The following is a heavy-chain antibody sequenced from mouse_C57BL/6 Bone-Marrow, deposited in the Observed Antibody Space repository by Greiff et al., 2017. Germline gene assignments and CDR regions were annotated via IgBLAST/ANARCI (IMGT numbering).Heavy chain of an antibody. Sequence: VQLQQSGAELVKPGASVKLSCTASGFYIKDYYMHWVKQRTEQGLEWIGRIDPEDGETKYAPKFQGKATITADTSSNTAYLQLSSLTSEDTAVYYCASPTPNYCSSPYYFDYWGQGTTRSDSS. V-gene: IGHV14-2*01. CDR3: ASPTPNYCSSPYYFDY. CDR1: GFYIKDYY. D-gene: IGHD1-1*01. CDR2: IDPEDGET. J-gene: IGHJ2*01.